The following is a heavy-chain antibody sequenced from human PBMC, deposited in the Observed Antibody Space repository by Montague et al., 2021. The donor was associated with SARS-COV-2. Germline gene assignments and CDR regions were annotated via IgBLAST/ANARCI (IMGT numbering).Heavy chain of an antibody. CDR2: IYHSGST. CDR3: AREPQVGAMDY. J-gene: IGHJ4*02. D-gene: IGHD1-26*01. Sequence: SETLSLTCAVYGGSFSGYYWSWIRQPPGKGLEWIGEIYHSGSTNYNPSLTSRVTISVDTSKNQFSLRLSSVTAADTAVYYCAREPQVGAMDYWGQGTLVTVSS. CDR1: GGSFSGYY. V-gene: IGHV4-34*01.